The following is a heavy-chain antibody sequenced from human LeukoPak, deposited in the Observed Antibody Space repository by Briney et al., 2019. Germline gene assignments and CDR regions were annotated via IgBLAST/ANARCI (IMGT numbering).Heavy chain of an antibody. CDR2: ISAYDGNT. Sequence: ASVMVSCKASGYTFTSYGISWLLQAPGQGLQWMGWISAYDGNTNYAQKLQGRVTMTTDTSTSTAYMQLRSLRSDDTAVYYCARDQGDAFDIWGQGTMVSVCS. CDR1: GYTFTSYG. J-gene: IGHJ3*02. CDR3: ARDQGDAFDI. V-gene: IGHV1-18*04.